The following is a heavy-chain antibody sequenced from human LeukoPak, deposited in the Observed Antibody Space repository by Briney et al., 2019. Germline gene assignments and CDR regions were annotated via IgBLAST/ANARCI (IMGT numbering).Heavy chain of an antibody. CDR3: ARGVLLQGRGAFDI. V-gene: IGHV1-69*13. CDR1: GYTFTSYG. CDR2: IIPIFGTA. D-gene: IGHD3-10*01. Sequence: SVKVSCKASGYTFTSYGISWVRQAPGQGLEWMGGIIPIFGTANYAQKFQGRVKITADESTSTAYMELSSLRSEDTAVYYCARGVLLQGRGAFDIWGQGAMVTVSS. J-gene: IGHJ3*02.